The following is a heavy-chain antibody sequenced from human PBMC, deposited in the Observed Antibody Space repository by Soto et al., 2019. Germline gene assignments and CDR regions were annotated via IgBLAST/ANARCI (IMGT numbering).Heavy chain of an antibody. CDR3: AKDFRDDTGTFDY. D-gene: IGHD1-7*01. J-gene: IGHJ4*02. Sequence: EVQLVESGGGLVQPGRSLRLSCAASGFTFDDYAMHWVRQAPGKGLEWVSGISWNSGSIGYADSVKGRFTISRDNAKNSLYLQMNSLRAEDTALYYCAKDFRDDTGTFDYWGQGTLVTVSS. CDR2: ISWNSGSI. CDR1: GFTFDDYA. V-gene: IGHV3-9*01.